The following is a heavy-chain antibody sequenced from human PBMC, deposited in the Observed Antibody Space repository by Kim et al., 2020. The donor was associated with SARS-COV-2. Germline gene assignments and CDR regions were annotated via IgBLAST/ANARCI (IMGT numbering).Heavy chain of an antibody. J-gene: IGHJ4*02. CDR2: ISAYNGNT. CDR3: ARPYDYGDPGAGGFDY. V-gene: IGHV1-18*01. CDR1: GYTFTSYG. Sequence: ASVKVSCKASGYTFTSYGISWVRQAPGQGLEWMGWISAYNGNTNYAQKLQGRVTMTTDTSTSTAYMELRSLRSDDTAVYYCARPYDYGDPGAGGFDYWGQGTLVTVSS. D-gene: IGHD4-17*01.